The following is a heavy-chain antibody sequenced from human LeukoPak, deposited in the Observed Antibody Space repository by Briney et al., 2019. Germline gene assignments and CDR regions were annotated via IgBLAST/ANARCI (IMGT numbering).Heavy chain of an antibody. CDR1: GGSISSYY. J-gene: IGHJ4*02. Sequence: PSETPSLTCTVSGGSISSYYWSWIRQPPGKGLEWIGYIYYSGSTNYNPSLKSRVTISVDTSKYQFSLKLSSVTAADTAVYYCARDRESTFDYWGQGTLVTVSS. CDR2: IYYSGST. CDR3: ARDRESTFDY. V-gene: IGHV4-59*01. D-gene: IGHD3-10*01.